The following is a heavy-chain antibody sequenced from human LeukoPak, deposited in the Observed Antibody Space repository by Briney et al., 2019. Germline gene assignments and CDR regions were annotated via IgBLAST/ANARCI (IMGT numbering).Heavy chain of an antibody. V-gene: IGHV3-7*05. D-gene: IGHD6-6*01. CDR2: IKEDGSEK. Sequence: TGGSLRLSCAASGFTFSSHWMSWVRQAPGKGLEWVANIKEDGSEKYYVASVKGRFTISRDNAKNSLYLHMDSVRAEDTAVYYCARDSHYSSDYWGQGTLVTVSA. J-gene: IGHJ4*02. CDR1: GFTFSSHW. CDR3: ARDSHYSSDY.